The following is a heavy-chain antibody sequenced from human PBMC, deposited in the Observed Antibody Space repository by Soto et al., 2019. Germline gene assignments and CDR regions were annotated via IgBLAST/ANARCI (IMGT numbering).Heavy chain of an antibody. J-gene: IGHJ3*02. CDR2: IIPIFGTA. CDR1: GGTFSSYA. V-gene: IGHV1-69*12. D-gene: IGHD3-22*01. CDR3: ARAVGRITMIVVVIYAFDI. Sequence: QVQLVQSGAEVKKPGSSVKVSCKASGGTFSSYAISWVRQAPGQGLEWMGGIIPIFGTANYAQKFQGRVTIAAGEATSTAYMELSSLRSEDTAVYYCARAVGRITMIVVVIYAFDIWGQGTMVTVSS.